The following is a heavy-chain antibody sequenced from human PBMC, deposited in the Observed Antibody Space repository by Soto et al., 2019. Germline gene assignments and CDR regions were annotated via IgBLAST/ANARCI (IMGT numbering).Heavy chain of an antibody. CDR1: GFTFSSYA. CDR2: ISGSGGST. V-gene: IGHV3-23*01. CDR3: ANNRALSYFYD. J-gene: IGHJ4*02. Sequence: HPGGSLRLSCAASGFTFSSYAMSRVRQAPGKGLEWVSAISGSGGSTYYADSVKGRFTISRDNSKNTLYLQMNSLRAEDTAVYYCANNRALSYFYDWGQGTLVTVAS.